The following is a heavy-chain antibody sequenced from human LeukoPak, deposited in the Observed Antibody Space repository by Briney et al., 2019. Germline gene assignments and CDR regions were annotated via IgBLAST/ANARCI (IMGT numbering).Heavy chain of an antibody. CDR3: ARGGGYSYVTN. CDR2: ISSSSSYT. J-gene: IGHJ4*02. D-gene: IGHD5-18*01. V-gene: IGHV3-11*06. CDR1: GFTFSDHY. Sequence: PGGSLRLSCAASGFTFSDHYMSWIRQAPGKGLEWVSYISSSSSYTNYADSVKGRFTISRDNAKNSLYLQMNSLRVEDTAVYYCARGGGYSYVTNWGQGTLVTVSS.